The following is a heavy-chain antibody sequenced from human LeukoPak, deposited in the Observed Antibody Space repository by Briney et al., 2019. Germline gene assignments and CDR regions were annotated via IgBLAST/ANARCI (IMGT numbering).Heavy chain of an antibody. V-gene: IGHV5-51*01. CDR2: IWPGDSDT. CDR1: GYSFISYW. D-gene: IGHD3-22*01. Sequence: GESLKISCKGSGYSFISYWIGWVRQMPGKGLEWRGIIWPGDSDTRYSPSFQGQVTISADKSISTAYLQWNSLKASDTAMYYCARPRVVEDAFDIWGQGTMVTVSS. CDR3: ARPRVVEDAFDI. J-gene: IGHJ3*02.